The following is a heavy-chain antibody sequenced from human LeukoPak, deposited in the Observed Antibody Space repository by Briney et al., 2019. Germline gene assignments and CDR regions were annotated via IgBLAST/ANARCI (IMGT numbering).Heavy chain of an antibody. CDR3: AREVYYDSSGYYSKDAFDM. Sequence: SETLSLTCSVSGDSFSSGGFYWSWIRQHPGKGPEWIGNIDHSGNTHYNPSLKSRVTIAADTSKNQFSLTLRSVTAADTAVYFCAREVYYDSSGYYSKDAFDMWGQGTMVSVSS. CDR1: GDSFSSGGFY. V-gene: IGHV4-31*02. D-gene: IGHD3-22*01. J-gene: IGHJ3*02. CDR2: IDHSGNT.